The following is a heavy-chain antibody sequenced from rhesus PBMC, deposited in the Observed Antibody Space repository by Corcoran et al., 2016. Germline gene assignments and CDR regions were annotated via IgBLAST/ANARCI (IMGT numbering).Heavy chain of an antibody. CDR2: IHANTGNT. CDR3: ARSAAGMDV. D-gene: IGHD6-25*01. V-gene: IGHV4-80*01. Sequence: QVQLQESGPGLVKPSETLSLTCAVSGGSISGYYWTWIRQPPGKGLEWIGEIHANTGNTNYNPSLKSRVTISKDASKNRLSLKLSSVTAADTAVYYCARSAAGMDVWGRGVLVTVSS. CDR1: GGSISGYY. J-gene: IGHJ5-2*02.